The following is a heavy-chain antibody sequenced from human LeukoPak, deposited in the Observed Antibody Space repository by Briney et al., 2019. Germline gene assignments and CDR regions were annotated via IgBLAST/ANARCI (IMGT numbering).Heavy chain of an antibody. CDR3: ARRSRLYKHETTGYHDS. J-gene: IGHJ4*02. CDR1: GDYITTTNYY. CDR2: IFYSGNT. Sequence: SETLSLTCNVSGDYITTTNYYWAWIRQPPGKRLEWIASIFYSGNTYYNPPLKSRVIISMDTSRKQISLKLSSVTATDTAFYYCARRSRLYKHETTGYHDSWGQGTLVTVSS. V-gene: IGHV4-39*01. D-gene: IGHD3-9*01.